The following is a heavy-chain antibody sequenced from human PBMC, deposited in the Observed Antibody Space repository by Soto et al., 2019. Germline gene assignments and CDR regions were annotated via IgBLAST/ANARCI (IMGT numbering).Heavy chain of an antibody. CDR1: GDSMGSGDYY. D-gene: IGHD3-10*01. CDR3: SRGSTYYGFLT. CDR2: IYYIGTT. V-gene: IGHV4-30-4*01. Sequence: QVQLQESGPGLVKPSQTLSLTCTVSGDSMGSGDYYWTWIRQPPGKGLEWIGYIYYIGTTFYNPSPASRVNISMNTSKNHFSLMQTSATAADTAVYYCSRGSTYYGFLTWGQGTLVTVSS. J-gene: IGHJ5*02.